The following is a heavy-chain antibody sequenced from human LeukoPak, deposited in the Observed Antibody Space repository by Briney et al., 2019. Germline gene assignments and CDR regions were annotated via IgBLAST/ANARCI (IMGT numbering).Heavy chain of an antibody. Sequence: ASETLSLTCTVSGGSISSYYWSWIRQPPGKGLEWIGFVHYSGSTHYNPSLKSRVTISVDTSKNQFSLKLSSVTAADTAVYYRAIGYSGYDYGWFDPWGQGTLVTVSS. J-gene: IGHJ5*02. V-gene: IGHV4-59*08. CDR3: AIGYSGYDYGWFDP. D-gene: IGHD5-12*01. CDR2: VHYSGST. CDR1: GGSISSYY.